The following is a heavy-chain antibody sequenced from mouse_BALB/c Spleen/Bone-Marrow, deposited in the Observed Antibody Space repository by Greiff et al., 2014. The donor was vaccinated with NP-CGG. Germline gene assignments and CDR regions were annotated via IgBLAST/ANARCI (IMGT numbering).Heavy chain of an antibody. J-gene: IGHJ1*01. CDR3: ARDKNYGSYWYFDV. V-gene: IGHV7-3*02. D-gene: IGHD2-1*01. CDR2: IRNKANGYTT. Sequence: DVKLVESGGGLVQPGGSLRLSCATSGFTFTDYYMSWVRQPPGKALEWWGFIRNKANGYTTEYSASVKGRFTISRDNSQSILYLQMNTLRAEDSATYYCARDKNYGSYWYFDVWGAGTTVTVSS. CDR1: GFTFTDYY.